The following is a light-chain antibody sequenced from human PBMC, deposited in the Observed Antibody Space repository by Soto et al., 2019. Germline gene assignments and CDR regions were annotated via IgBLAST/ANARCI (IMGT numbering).Light chain of an antibody. CDR2: AAS. CDR1: QGISSY. CDR3: QQRSNRPPRIT. J-gene: IGKJ5*01. V-gene: IGKV1-9*01. Sequence: IQLAQSPSSLSASVGDRVTITCRASQGISSYLAWYQQKPGKAPKLLIYAASTLQSGVPSRFSGSGSGTDFTLTISSLQPEDFAVYYCQQRSNRPPRITFGQGTRLEIK.